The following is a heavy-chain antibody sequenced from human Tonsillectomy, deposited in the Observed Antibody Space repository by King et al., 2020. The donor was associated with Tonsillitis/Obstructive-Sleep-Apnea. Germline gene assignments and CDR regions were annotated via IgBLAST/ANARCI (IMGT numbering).Heavy chain of an antibody. CDR3: ARGSRTTDYYYYHYMDV. D-gene: IGHD4-11*01. CDR1: GGTFNTYP. Sequence: QLVQSGAEVKKPGSSVRVSCKPSGGTFNTYPIIWVRQAPGQGLEWMGGIIPFFGTPKYARKFDGRVTITADESTSTAYMELSSLRSEDTAVYYCARGSRTTDYYYYHYMDVWGKGTTVTVSS. J-gene: IGHJ6*03. CDR2: IIPFFGTP. V-gene: IGHV1-69*01.